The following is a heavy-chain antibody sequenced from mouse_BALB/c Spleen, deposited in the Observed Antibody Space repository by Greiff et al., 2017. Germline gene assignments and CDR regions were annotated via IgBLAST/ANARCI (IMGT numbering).Heavy chain of an antibody. CDR3: TKGLRSAWFAY. Sequence: VQLQQSGAELVRPGASVTLSCKASGYTFTDYEMHWVKQTPVHGLEWIGAIDPETGGTAYNQKFKGKATLTADKSSSTAYMELRSLTSEDSAVYYCTKGLRSAWFAYWGQGTLVTVSA. CDR1: GYTFTDYE. CDR2: IDPETGGT. J-gene: IGHJ3*01. V-gene: IGHV1-15*01. D-gene: IGHD1-1*01.